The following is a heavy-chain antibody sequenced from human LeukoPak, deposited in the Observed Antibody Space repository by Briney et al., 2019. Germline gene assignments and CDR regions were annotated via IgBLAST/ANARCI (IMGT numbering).Heavy chain of an antibody. CDR1: GFAFSRHW. V-gene: IGHV3-74*01. CDR3: ARDEVGAPPIDY. Sequence: GGSLRLSCEAPGFAFSRHWMHWVRQVPGKGLVWVCNINGDGGSTGCADSVKGRFTTSRDNAKNTLYLHMNSLRGEDTAVYYCARDEVGAPPIDYWGQGALVTVSS. D-gene: IGHD1-26*01. J-gene: IGHJ4*02. CDR2: INGDGGST.